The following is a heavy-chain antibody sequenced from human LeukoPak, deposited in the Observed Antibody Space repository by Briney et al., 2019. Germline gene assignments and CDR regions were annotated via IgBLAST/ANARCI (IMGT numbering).Heavy chain of an antibody. D-gene: IGHD3-3*01. Sequence: ASVKVSCKASGYTFTGYYMHWVRQAPGQGLEWMGWISAYNGNTNYAQKLQGRVTMTTDTSTSTAYMELRSLRSDDTAVYYCARVNTIFGVVIPSTPYYYYYMDVWGKGTTVTVSS. V-gene: IGHV1-18*04. CDR2: ISAYNGNT. J-gene: IGHJ6*03. CDR1: GYTFTGYY. CDR3: ARVNTIFGVVIPSTPYYYYYMDV.